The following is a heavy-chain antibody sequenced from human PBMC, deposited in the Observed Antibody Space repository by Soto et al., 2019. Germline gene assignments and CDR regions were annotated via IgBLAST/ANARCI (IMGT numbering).Heavy chain of an antibody. D-gene: IGHD3-3*01. J-gene: IGHJ6*02. CDR2: ISAYNGNT. CDR3: ARWAVQIGYYDFWSGRYGMDV. CDR1: GYTFTSYG. V-gene: IGHV1-18*01. Sequence: ASVKVSCKASGYTFTSYGISWVRQAPGQGLEWMGWISAYNGNTNYAQKLQGRVTMTTDTSTSTAYMELRSLRSDDTAVYYCARWAVQIGYYDFWSGRYGMDVWGQGTTVTVSS.